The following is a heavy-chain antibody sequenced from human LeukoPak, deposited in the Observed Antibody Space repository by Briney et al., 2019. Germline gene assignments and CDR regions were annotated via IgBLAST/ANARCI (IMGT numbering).Heavy chain of an antibody. CDR3: ARDGLGIGYWGY. V-gene: IGHV4-59*01. CDR1: GASISSSH. Sequence: SETLSLTCTVSGASISSSHYSWIRQPPRKGLEWVGYVDYSGSTSSNPSLRSRVTISVDISKNQLSLRLTSVTAADTAVYYCARDGLGIGYWGYWGQGTLVTVSS. J-gene: IGHJ4*02. D-gene: IGHD3-22*01. CDR2: VDYSGST.